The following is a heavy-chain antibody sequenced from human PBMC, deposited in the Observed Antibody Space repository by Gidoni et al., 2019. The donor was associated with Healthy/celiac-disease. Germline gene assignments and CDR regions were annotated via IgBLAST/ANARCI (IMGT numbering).Heavy chain of an antibody. J-gene: IGHJ5*02. CDR2: IDPVNYYT. Sequence: DVQLVQSGAEVKEPGDSLRISCTGSGYTFTSYWITWVRQMPGKRLEGMGKIDPVNYYTTYSQSCQGNVTISADKSISTAYRQGSSVKASDNAMYYCARLLPWGLAAWKNWFDHWGQGTLVTVSS. D-gene: IGHD6-13*01. CDR1: GYTFTSYW. V-gene: IGHV5-10-1*03. CDR3: ARLLPWGLAAWKNWFDH.